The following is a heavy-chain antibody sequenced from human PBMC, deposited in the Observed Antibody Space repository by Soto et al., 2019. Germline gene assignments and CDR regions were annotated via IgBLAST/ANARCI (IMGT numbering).Heavy chain of an antibody. CDR2: IWYDGSNK. Sequence: GGSLRLSCAASGFTFSSYGMHWVRQAPGKGLEWVAVIWYDGSNKYYADSVKGRFTISRDNSKNTLYLQMSSLRAEDTAVYYCARNDYGDYVWWSFYYYYGMDVWGQGTTVTVS. J-gene: IGHJ6*02. D-gene: IGHD4-17*01. CDR3: ARNDYGDYVWWSFYYYYGMDV. CDR1: GFTFSSYG. V-gene: IGHV3-33*01.